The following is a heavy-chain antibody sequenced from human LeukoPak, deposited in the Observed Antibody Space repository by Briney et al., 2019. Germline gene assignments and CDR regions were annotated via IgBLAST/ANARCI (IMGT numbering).Heavy chain of an antibody. Sequence: GGSLRLSCAASGFTFSSYGMHWVRQAPGKGLEWVAVISYDGSNKYYADSVKGRFTISRDNSKNTLYLQMNSLRAEDTAVYYCAKSTAMAGELDYWGQGTLVTVSS. J-gene: IGHJ4*02. CDR2: ISYDGSNK. CDR3: AKSTAMAGELDY. D-gene: IGHD5-18*01. V-gene: IGHV3-30*18. CDR1: GFTFSSYG.